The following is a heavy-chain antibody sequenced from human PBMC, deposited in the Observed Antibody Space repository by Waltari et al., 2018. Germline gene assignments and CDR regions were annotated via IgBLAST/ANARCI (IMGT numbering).Heavy chain of an antibody. CDR1: GFTFSSYR. J-gene: IGHJ4*02. Sequence: EVQLVESGGGLVKPGGSLRLSCAASGFTFSSYRMNWVRQAPGKGLEWVSSSSSSSSYIYYADSVKGRFTISRDNAKNSLYLQMNSLRAEDTAVYYCARDGDYGDYALDYWGQGTLVTVSS. CDR2: SSSSSSYI. D-gene: IGHD4-17*01. CDR3: ARDGDYGDYALDY. V-gene: IGHV3-21*01.